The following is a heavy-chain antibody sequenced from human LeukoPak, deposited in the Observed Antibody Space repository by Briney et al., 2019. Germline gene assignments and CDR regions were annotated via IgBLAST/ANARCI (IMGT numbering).Heavy chain of an antibody. Sequence: GGSLRLSCAASGFTFSSYAMSWVRQAPGKGLEWVSAISGSGGSTYYADSVKGRFTISRDNSKNTLYLQMNSLRAEDTAVYYCAKVLTVGSGWGNDYWGQGTLVTVSS. CDR2: ISGSGGST. CDR3: AKVLTVGSGWGNDY. V-gene: IGHV3-23*01. CDR1: GFTFSSYA. D-gene: IGHD6-19*01. J-gene: IGHJ4*02.